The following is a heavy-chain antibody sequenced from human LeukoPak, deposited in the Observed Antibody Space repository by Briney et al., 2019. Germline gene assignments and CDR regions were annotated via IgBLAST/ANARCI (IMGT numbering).Heavy chain of an antibody. CDR3: ARRRSGTSSEFDP. CDR1: GGSISSYY. V-gene: IGHV4-59*08. Sequence: SETLSLTCTVSGGSISSYYWSWIRQPPGKGLEWIGYIYYSGSTNYNPSLKSRVTISVDTSKNQFSLKLSSVTAADTAVYYCARRRSGTSSEFDPLGQGTLFTVSS. D-gene: IGHD6-6*01. CDR2: IYYSGST. J-gene: IGHJ5*02.